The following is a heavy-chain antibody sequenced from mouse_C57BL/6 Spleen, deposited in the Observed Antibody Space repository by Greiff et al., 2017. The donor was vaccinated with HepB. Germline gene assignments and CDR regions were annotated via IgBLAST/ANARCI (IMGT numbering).Heavy chain of an antibody. J-gene: IGHJ4*01. V-gene: IGHV1-74*01. CDR3: VYYDYDVPLMDY. Sequence: QVHVKQPGAELVKPGASVKVSCKASGYTFTSYWMHWVKQRPGQGLEWIGRIHPSDSDTNYNQKFKGKATLTVDKSSSTAYMQLSSLTSEDSAVYYCVYYDYDVPLMDYWGQGTSVTVSS. D-gene: IGHD2-4*01. CDR2: IHPSDSDT. CDR1: GYTFTSYW.